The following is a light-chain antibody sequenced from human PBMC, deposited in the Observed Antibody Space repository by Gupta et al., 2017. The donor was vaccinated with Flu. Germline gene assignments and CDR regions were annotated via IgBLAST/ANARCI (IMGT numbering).Light chain of an antibody. CDR1: SSNIGRNN. J-gene: IGLJ3*02. Sequence: FTISCSGSSSNIGRNNVSWYQQLPRKAPKLLIYSNNQRPSGVPDRFSGSKSDTSASLTIRGLQAEDEADYYCAAWYDSRNGVVFGGGTKLTVL. CDR3: AAWYDSRNGVV. V-gene: IGLV1-44*01. CDR2: SNN.